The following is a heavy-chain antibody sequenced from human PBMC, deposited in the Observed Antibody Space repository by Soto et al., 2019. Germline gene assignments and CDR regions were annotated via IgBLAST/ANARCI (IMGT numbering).Heavy chain of an antibody. Sequence: GGPVKVSCKASGYTFTDYYIHWVRQAPGQGLEWMGWINPNNGDTNLPQNLQGWVTMTRDTSISTVYLELSRLTSDDTAVYFCARAMRNCSGATCYADYDYGGRGTQVTVSS. CDR3: ARAMRNCSGATCYADYDY. CDR1: GYTFTDYY. V-gene: IGHV1-2*04. D-gene: IGHD2-2*01. J-gene: IGHJ4*02. CDR2: INPNNGDT.